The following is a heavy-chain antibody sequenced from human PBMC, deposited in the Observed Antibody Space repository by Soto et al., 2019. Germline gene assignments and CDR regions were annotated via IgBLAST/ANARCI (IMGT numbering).Heavy chain of an antibody. Sequence: GASVKVSCKASGGTFSSYAISWVRQAPGQGLEWMGGIIPIFGTANYTQKFQGRVTITADESTSTAYMELSSLRSEDTAVYYCARDWKSPGYCSGGSCYPYYYYYGMDVWGQGTTVTVYS. D-gene: IGHD2-15*01. V-gene: IGHV1-69*13. CDR2: IIPIFGTA. CDR3: ARDWKSPGYCSGGSCYPYYYYYGMDV. CDR1: GGTFSSYA. J-gene: IGHJ6*02.